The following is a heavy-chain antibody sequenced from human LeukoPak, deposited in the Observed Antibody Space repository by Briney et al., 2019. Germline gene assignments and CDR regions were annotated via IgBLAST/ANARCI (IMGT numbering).Heavy chain of an antibody. J-gene: IGHJ6*03. CDR3: AKVGPYCSSTSCRPDYYYYMDV. Sequence: GSLRLSCAASGFTFSSYAMSWVRQAPGKGLEWVSAISGSGGSTYYADSVKGRFTISRDNSKNTLCLQMNSLRAEDTAVYYCAKVGPYCSSTSCRPDYYYYMDVWGKGTTVTVSS. D-gene: IGHD2-2*01. V-gene: IGHV3-23*01. CDR2: ISGSGGST. CDR1: GFTFSSYA.